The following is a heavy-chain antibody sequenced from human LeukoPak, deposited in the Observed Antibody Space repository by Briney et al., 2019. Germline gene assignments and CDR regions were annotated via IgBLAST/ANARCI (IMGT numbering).Heavy chain of an antibody. J-gene: IGHJ4*02. CDR2: IIPILGIA. D-gene: IGHD3-3*01. CDR3: ASEGGRYFWSGYYMDY. CDR1: GYTFTSYG. V-gene: IGHV1-69*04. Sequence: SVTVSCKASGYTFTSYGISWVRQAPGQGLEWMGRIIPILGIANYAQKFQGRVTITADKSTSTAYMELSSLRSEDTAVYYCASEGGRYFWSGYYMDYWGQGTLVTVSS.